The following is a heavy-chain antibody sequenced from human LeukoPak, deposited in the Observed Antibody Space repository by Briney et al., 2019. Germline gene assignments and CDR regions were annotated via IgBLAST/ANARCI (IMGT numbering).Heavy chain of an antibody. CDR2: IYPRDSNT. D-gene: IGHD6-13*01. V-gene: IGHV5-51*01. Sequence: GESLKISCKGSGYGSGYSFTSHWIAWVRHMPGKGLEWMGIIYPRDSNTIYSPSFQGQVTISVDTSINTAYLQWISLKASDTAMYYCARHPIAAGGAYNWFDPWGQGTLVTVSS. CDR3: ARHPIAAGGAYNWFDP. J-gene: IGHJ5*02. CDR1: GYSFTSHW.